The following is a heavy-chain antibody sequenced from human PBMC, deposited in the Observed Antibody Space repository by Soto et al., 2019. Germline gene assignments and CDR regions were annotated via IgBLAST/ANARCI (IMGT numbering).Heavy chain of an antibody. CDR1: VDYVSIGDYY. V-gene: IGHV4-61*08. CDR2: IYFSGRT. D-gene: IGHD5-18*01. CDR3: ARVPIDTSMLYWSDP. Sequence: AETLSITCTFSVDYVSIGDYYWTWIRQPRGKGLEWVGHIYFSGRTNYIPSLESRVTISLDTSKNQFSLKLTSVTAADTAVYYCARVPIDTSMLYWSDPWGQGTLVTVSS. J-gene: IGHJ5*02.